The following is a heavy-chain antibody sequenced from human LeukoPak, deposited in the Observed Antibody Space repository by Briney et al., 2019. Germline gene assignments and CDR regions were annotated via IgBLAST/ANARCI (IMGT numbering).Heavy chain of an antibody. V-gene: IGHV1-69*04. D-gene: IGHD6-13*01. J-gene: IGHJ4*02. Sequence: ASVKVSCKASGGTFSNSAFSWVRQAPGQGLEWMGRTIPILGRANYAQKFQGRVTITADKSTSTAYMELSSLRSEDTAVYYCARVRAAAGSNYFDYWGQGTLVTVSS. CDR3: ARVRAAAGSNYFDY. CDR2: TIPILGRA. CDR1: GGTFSNSA.